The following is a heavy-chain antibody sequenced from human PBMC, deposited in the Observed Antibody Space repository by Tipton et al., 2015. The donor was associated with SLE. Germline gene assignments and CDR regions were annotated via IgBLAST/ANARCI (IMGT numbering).Heavy chain of an antibody. D-gene: IGHD1-26*01. J-gene: IGHJ4*02. V-gene: IGHV4-34*01. CDR1: GGSFSGYY. Sequence: TLSLTCSVYGGSFSGYYWSWIRQPPGKGLEWIGEINHSGSTNYNPSLKSRVTISVDTSKNLFSLKLSSVTAADTAVYYCARPRGIVGAPTYWGQGTLVTVSS. CDR2: INHSGST. CDR3: ARPRGIVGAPTY.